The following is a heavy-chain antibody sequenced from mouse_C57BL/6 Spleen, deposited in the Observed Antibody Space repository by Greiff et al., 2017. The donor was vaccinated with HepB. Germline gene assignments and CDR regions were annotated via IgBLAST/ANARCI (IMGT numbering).Heavy chain of an antibody. CDR2: IYPRSGNT. D-gene: IGHD1-1*01. J-gene: IGHJ3*01. V-gene: IGHV1-81*01. Sequence: QVQLKESGAELARPGASVKLSCKASGYTFTSYGISWVKQRTGQGLEWIGEIYPRSGNTYYNEKFKGKATLTAEKSSSTAYMELRSLTSEDSAVYFCARESGLLLRYPAWFAYWGQGTLVTVSA. CDR3: ARESGLLLRYPAWFAY. CDR1: GYTFTSYG.